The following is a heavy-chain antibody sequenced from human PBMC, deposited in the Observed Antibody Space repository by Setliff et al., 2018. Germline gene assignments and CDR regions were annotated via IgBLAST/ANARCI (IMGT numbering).Heavy chain of an antibody. CDR2: VYYSGTT. CDR3: ARMSGFLYMDV. J-gene: IGHJ6*03. V-gene: IGHV4-39*01. CDR1: VDSISSSTYY. Sequence: SATLSLTCTVSVDSISSSTYYWGWIRQPPGKGLEWIGSVYYSGTTKYNPSLGSRVTISGDASKNQFSLKLTSVTAADTAVYYCARMSGFLYMDVWGKGTTVTVSS. D-gene: IGHD3-3*01.